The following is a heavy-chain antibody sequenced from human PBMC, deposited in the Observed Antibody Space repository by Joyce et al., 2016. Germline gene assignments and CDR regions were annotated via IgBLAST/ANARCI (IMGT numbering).Heavy chain of an antibody. CDR1: GFTFSRNA. V-gene: IGHV3-30*04. J-gene: IGHJ4*02. Sequence: QVQLVESGGGVVQPGRSLRLSCAASGFTFSRNALHWGRQAPGKGLEWVAVISYDGFHKYYADSVKCRFTISRDNSKNTLYLQMHSLRAEDTAVYYCAATFDTTGYYSGYWGQGTLVSVSS. CDR2: ISYDGFHK. CDR3: AATFDTTGYYSGY. D-gene: IGHD3-22*01.